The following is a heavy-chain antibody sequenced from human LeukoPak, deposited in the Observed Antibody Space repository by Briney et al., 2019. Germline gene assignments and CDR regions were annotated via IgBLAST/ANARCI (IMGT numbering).Heavy chain of an antibody. D-gene: IGHD3-9*01. CDR3: AKCILTGYYKGYMDV. J-gene: IGHJ6*03. V-gene: IGHV3-21*04. CDR1: GFTFSSYG. CDR2: ITSGSSYI. Sequence: GGSLRLSCAASGFTFSSYGMHWVRQAPGQGLEWVSSITSGSSYIYYADSVKGRFTISRDNSKNTLYLQMNSLRAEDTAVYYCAKCILTGYYKGYMDVWGKGTTVTIPS.